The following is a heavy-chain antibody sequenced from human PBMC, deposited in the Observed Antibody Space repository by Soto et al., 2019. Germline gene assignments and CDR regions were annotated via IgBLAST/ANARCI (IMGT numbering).Heavy chain of an antibody. V-gene: IGHV4-38-2*01. CDR2: IYHSGST. CDR1: GCSIGSVYY. Sequence: SENLSLTCAVSGCSIGSVYYWGWIRQPPGNGLEWIWSIYHSGSTYYTPSLKSRVTISVDTSKNQFSLKLSSVTAADTAVYYWARVLGSYGSGSYSNRILDXWGQGTLVTVSX. CDR3: ARVLGSYGSGSYSNRILDX. D-gene: IGHD3-10*01. J-gene: IGHJ5*02.